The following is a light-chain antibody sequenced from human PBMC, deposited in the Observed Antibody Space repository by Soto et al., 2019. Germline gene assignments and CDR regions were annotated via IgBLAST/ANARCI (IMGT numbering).Light chain of an antibody. Sequence: DIHLSQSPSSLSASVGDRVTITCRASQNIISYLHWYQPKPGRAPKLLIYAASNLQSGVPSRCSGSGSGTEFNLNITSLQPDDFAPYYCQPSYNIPQTFGQGTQLEIK. CDR2: AAS. CDR3: QPSYNIPQT. V-gene: IGKV1-39*01. J-gene: IGKJ1*01. CDR1: QNIISY.